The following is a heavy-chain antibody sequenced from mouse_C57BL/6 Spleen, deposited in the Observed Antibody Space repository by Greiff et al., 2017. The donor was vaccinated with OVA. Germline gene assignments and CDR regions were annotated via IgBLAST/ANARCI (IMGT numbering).Heavy chain of an antibody. CDR1: GYTFTSYW. J-gene: IGHJ2*01. Sequence: QVHVKQSGAELAKPGASVKLSCKASGYTFTSYWMHWVKQRPGQGLEWIGYINPSSGYTKYNQKFKDKATLTADKSSSTAYMQLSSLTYEDSAVYYCARCPYYDYPYFDYWGQGTTLTVSS. CDR3: ARCPYYDYPYFDY. D-gene: IGHD2-4*01. V-gene: IGHV1-7*01. CDR2: INPSSGYT.